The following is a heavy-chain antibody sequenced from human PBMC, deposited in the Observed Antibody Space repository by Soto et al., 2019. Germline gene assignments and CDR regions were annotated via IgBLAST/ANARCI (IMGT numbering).Heavy chain of an antibody. CDR2: ISGSGDSP. Sequence: PGGSLRLSCAASGLTFSNYAMSWVRQAPGKGLEWVSIISGSGDSPYYADSVKGRFTISRDNSRNTLYLQMNSLRAGDSAKYYCAKEGTSGLYYFDYWGQGTLVTVS. CDR1: GLTFSNYA. D-gene: IGHD6-19*01. V-gene: IGHV3-23*01. J-gene: IGHJ4*02. CDR3: AKEGTSGLYYFDY.